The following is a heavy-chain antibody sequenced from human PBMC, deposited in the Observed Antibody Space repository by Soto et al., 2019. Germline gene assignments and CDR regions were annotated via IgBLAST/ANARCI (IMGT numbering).Heavy chain of an antibody. D-gene: IGHD4-17*01. J-gene: IGHJ4*02. CDR3: SREPVEDYGDYRDY. V-gene: IGHV4-30-4*01. Sequence: PSETLSLTCTVSGGSISSGDYYYTWIRQPPGKGLEWIGYIYYSGSTYYNPSLKSRLTISVDTSKNQFSLKLRSVTAADTAVYYCSREPVEDYGDYRDYWGQGTLVTVSS. CDR2: IYYSGST. CDR1: GGSISSGDYY.